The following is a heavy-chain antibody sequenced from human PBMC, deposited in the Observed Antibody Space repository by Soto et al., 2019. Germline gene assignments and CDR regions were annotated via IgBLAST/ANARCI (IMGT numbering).Heavy chain of an antibody. Sequence: EVQVLESGGGLVQPGGSLRLSCAASGFTFSTYAMSWVRQAPGKGLEWVSGISGSGGSTYYADSVKGRFTISRDNSKKTLFLQMSSLRAEDTAVYFCAKGGAAAGMGYFDLWAVAPWSLSPQ. D-gene: IGHD6-13*01. V-gene: IGHV3-23*01. CDR3: AKGGAAAGMGYFDL. CDR2: ISGSGGST. CDR1: GFTFSTYA. J-gene: IGHJ2*01.